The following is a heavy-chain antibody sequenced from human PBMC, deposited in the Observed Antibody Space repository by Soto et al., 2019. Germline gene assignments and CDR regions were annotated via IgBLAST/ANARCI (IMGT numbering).Heavy chain of an antibody. V-gene: IGHV4-39*01. Sequence: QLQLQESGPGLVKPSETLSLTCTVSGGSISSIRFSWGWVRQPPGKGLGWIGAIYNTGRTSYNPSLESRVTVSVDMSKNQFSLKMTSVTAADTAIYHCVRYDTWGQGILVTVSS. CDR1: GGSISSIRFS. CDR2: IYNTGRT. CDR3: VRYDT. J-gene: IGHJ5*02.